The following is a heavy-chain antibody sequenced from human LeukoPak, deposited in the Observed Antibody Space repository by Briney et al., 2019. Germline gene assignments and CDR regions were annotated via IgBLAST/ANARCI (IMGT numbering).Heavy chain of an antibody. J-gene: IGHJ5*02. D-gene: IGHD2-15*01. V-gene: IGHV1-69*01. Sequence: SVKVPCKASGGTFSSYAISWVRQAPGQGLEWMGGIIPVFGTANYAQKFQGRVTITADESTSTAYMELSSLRSEDTAVYYCARDRGYCSGGSCYSGGYNWFDPWGQGTLVTVSS. CDR3: ARDRGYCSGGSCYSGGYNWFDP. CDR2: IIPVFGTA. CDR1: GGTFSSYA.